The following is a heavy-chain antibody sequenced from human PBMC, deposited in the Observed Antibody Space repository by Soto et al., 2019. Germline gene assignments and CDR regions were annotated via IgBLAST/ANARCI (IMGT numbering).Heavy chain of an antibody. CDR3: AREGGYCSGGSCYLFNYYYGMDV. CDR2: TYYRSKWYN. V-gene: IGHV6-1*01. J-gene: IGHJ6*02. D-gene: IGHD2-15*01. Sequence: SQTLSLTCVISGDSVSSNSAAWNWIRQSPSRGLEWLGRTYYRSKWYNDYAVSVKSRITINPDTSKNQFSLQLNSVTPEDTAVYYCAREGGYCSGGSCYLFNYYYGMDVWGQGTTVTSP. CDR1: GDSVSSNSAA.